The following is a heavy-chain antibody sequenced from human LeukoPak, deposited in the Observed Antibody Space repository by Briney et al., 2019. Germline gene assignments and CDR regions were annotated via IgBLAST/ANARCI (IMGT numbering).Heavy chain of an antibody. J-gene: IGHJ4*02. CDR2: LFYTGNT. D-gene: IGHD2-15*01. Sequence: SETLSLTCTVSGGSIASSSNYWVWIRQPPGKGLEWIGNLFYTGNTYYNPSLKSRVTISVDTSKNQFSLNLASVTAADTAVYYCARVGVFGYCTRDSCHSPLDYWGQGALVTVSS. V-gene: IGHV4-39*07. CDR3: ARVGVFGYCTRDSCHSPLDY. CDR1: GGSIASSSNY.